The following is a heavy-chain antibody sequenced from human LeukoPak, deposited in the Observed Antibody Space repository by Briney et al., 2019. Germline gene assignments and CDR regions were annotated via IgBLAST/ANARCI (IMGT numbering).Heavy chain of an antibody. V-gene: IGHV3-30*04. CDR2: MSYDGNIS. CDR3: TRGRSVYGSGSYSAY. D-gene: IGHD3-10*01. CDR1: GFTFKRYA. Sequence: GRSLRLSCAASGFTFKRYAMHWVRQAPGKGLEWLTIMSYDGNISSYADSVKGRFTISRDNSNDTLYLQMNSLRADDTAIYYCTRGRSVYGSGSYSAYWGQGTLVTVSS. J-gene: IGHJ4*02.